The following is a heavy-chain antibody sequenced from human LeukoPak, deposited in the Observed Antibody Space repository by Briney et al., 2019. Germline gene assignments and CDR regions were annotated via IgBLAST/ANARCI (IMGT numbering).Heavy chain of an antibody. Sequence: GGSLRLSCAASGFTYSSYAMSWVRQAPGKGLEWVSVVSSGGGSTYYADSVRGRFTISRDNSKNTLYLQMNSLRAEDAAVYFCAKNSGNKWQYFFDYWGQGTLVTVSS. V-gene: IGHV3-23*01. J-gene: IGHJ4*02. CDR3: AKNSGNKWQYFFDY. CDR2: VSSGGGST. CDR1: GFTYSSYA. D-gene: IGHD6-19*01.